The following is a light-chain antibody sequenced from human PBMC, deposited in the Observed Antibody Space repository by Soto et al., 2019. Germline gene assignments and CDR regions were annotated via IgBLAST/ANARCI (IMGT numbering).Light chain of an antibody. Sequence: QSVLTQPPSVSGAPRQRGTISCSGSNSNIGNNAVNWYQQLPGKAPKLLIYYDDLLPSGVSDRFSGSKSGTSASLAISGLQSEDEAGYYCAAWDDSLNGPVFGGGTKLTVL. CDR1: NSNIGNNA. CDR3: AAWDDSLNGPV. V-gene: IGLV1-36*01. CDR2: YDD. J-gene: IGLJ2*01.